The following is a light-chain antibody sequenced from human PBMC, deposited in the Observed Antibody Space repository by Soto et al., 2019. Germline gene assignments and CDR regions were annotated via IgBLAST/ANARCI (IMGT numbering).Light chain of an antibody. Sequence: EIVLTQSPATLSLSPGERATLSCRASQSVSSYLAWYQQKPGQAPRLLIYDASNRATGIPARFSGSGSGTDFTLTNSCLEPEDFAVYYCQQRSNWPLTFGPGTKEDIK. V-gene: IGKV3-11*01. CDR1: QSVSSY. CDR2: DAS. J-gene: IGKJ3*01. CDR3: QQRSNWPLT.